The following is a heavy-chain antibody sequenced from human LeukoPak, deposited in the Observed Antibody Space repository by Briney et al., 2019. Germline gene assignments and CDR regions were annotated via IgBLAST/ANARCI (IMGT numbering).Heavy chain of an antibody. J-gene: IGHJ4*02. CDR2: IYSGGST. CDR1: GFTVSSNY. V-gene: IGHV3-53*01. Sequence: GGSLRLSCAASGFTVSSNYMGWVRQAPGKGLEWVSVIYSGGSTYYADSVKGRFTISRDNSKNTLYLQMNSPRAEDTAVYYCARGPGIAAEGLFDYWGQGTLVTVSS. CDR3: ARGPGIAAEGLFDY. D-gene: IGHD6-13*01.